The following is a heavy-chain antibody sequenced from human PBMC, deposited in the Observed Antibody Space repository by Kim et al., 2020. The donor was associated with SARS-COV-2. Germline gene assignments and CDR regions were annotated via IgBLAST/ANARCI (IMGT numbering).Heavy chain of an antibody. CDR2: ST. J-gene: IGHJ3*02. D-gene: IGHD3-22*01. V-gene: IGHV4-59*01. CDR3: ARMIVNAFDI. Sequence: STNSNPSLKSRVTISVDTSKNQCSLKLISVTAADTAVYYCARMIVNAFDIWGQGTMVTVSS.